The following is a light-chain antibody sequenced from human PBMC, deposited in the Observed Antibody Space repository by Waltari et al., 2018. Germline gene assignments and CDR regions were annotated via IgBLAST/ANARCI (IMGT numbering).Light chain of an antibody. J-gene: IGKJ3*01. Sequence: IPLTQSPSSLSASVGDRVTITCRASQGISSYLAWYQQKQEKAPKLLSYVASTLQIGVPSRFSGSGSGTDFTLTISSLQPEDFATYYCQQLNSYPRGLFTFGPGTKVDIK. CDR1: QGISSY. CDR2: VAS. CDR3: QQLNSYPRGLFT. V-gene: IGKV1-9*01.